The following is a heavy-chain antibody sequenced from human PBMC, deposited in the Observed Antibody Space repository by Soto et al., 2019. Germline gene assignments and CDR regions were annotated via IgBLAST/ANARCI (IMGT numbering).Heavy chain of an antibody. V-gene: IGHV4-4*02. Sequence: QARWQGRGQDLWGLWGTWSLRGLVSGFSFTINRYWIWVRQSPGKVWGGFGEFYLSGATYYNPSLSGRASISMDKSKNQISLNLTSVTAADTAVYYCARDSRYCTDGGCSIMRDAFDVWGQGTLVTVSS. CDR2: FYLSGAT. CDR3: ARDSRYCTDGGCSIMRDAFDV. CDR1: GFSFTINRY. J-gene: IGHJ3*01. D-gene: IGHD2-15*01.